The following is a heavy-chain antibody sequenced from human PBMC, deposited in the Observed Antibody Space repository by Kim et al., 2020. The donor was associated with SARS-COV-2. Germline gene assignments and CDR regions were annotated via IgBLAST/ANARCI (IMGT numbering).Heavy chain of an antibody. J-gene: IGHJ6*02. Sequence: SVKVSCKASGGTFSSYAISWVRQAPGQGLEWMGGIIPIFGTANYAQKFQGRVTITADESTSTAYMELSSLRSEDTAVYYCARVGSSSNIYYYYGMDVWGQGTTVTVSS. D-gene: IGHD6-6*01. CDR1: GGTFSSYA. CDR3: ARVGSSSNIYYYYGMDV. CDR2: IIPIFGTA. V-gene: IGHV1-69*13.